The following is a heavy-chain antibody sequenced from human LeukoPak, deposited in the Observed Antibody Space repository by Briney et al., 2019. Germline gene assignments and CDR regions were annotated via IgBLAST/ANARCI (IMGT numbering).Heavy chain of an antibody. J-gene: IGHJ3*02. V-gene: IGHV4-39*06. CDR3: ARSGPAAGRPDAFDI. D-gene: IGHD2-2*01. CDR2: IYYSGIT. CDR1: GGSVSSSSFY. Sequence: SETLSLTCTLSGGSVSSSSFYWGWIRQPPGKGLECIGTIYYSGITYYSSSLKSRVTISVDTSKNQFPLKLSSVTAADTAVYFCARSGPAAGRPDAFDIWGQGTLVTVSS.